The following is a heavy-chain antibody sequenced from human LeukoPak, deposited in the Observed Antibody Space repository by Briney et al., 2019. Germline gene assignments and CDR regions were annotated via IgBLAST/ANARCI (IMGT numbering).Heavy chain of an antibody. V-gene: IGHV3-66*01. CDR1: GFTVSSNY. CDR2: IYSGGST. J-gene: IGHJ3*02. CDR3: ARDDTRNDWPDAFDI. D-gene: IGHD1-1*01. Sequence: GGSLRLSCAASGFTVSSNYMSWVRQAPGKGLEWVSVIYSGGSTYYADSVKGRFTISRDNAKNSLYLQMNSLRAEDTAVYYCARDDTRNDWPDAFDIWGQGTMVTVSS.